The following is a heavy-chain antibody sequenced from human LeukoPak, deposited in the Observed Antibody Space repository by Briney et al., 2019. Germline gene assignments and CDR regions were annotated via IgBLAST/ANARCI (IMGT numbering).Heavy chain of an antibody. CDR1: GFTFSSYA. J-gene: IGHJ4*02. V-gene: IGHV3-23*01. CDR2: ISGSGGST. Sequence: PGGSLILSCAASGFTFSSYAMSWVREAPGKGLEWVSAISGSGGSTYYADSVKGRFTISRDNSKNTLYLQMNSLRAEDTAVYYCAKLKEYYDSSGYYDYWGQGTLVTVSS. D-gene: IGHD3-22*01. CDR3: AKLKEYYDSSGYYDY.